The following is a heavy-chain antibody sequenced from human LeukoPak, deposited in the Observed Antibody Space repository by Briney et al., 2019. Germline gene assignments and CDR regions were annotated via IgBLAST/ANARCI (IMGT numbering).Heavy chain of an antibody. D-gene: IGHD6-19*01. J-gene: IGHJ4*02. CDR1: GFTFDDYA. Sequence: GRSLRLSCAASGFTFDDYAMHWVRQAPGKGLEWVSGISWNSGNIGYADSVKGRFTISRDNAKNSLYLQMNSLRAEDTALYYCAKGGYSSDYFDYWGQGTLVTVSS. V-gene: IGHV3-9*01. CDR3: AKGGYSSDYFDY. CDR2: ISWNSGNI.